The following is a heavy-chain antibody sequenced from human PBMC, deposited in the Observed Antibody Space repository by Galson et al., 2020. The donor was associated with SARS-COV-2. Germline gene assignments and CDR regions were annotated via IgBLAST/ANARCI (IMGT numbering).Heavy chain of an antibody. CDR1: GFTFSSYW. V-gene: IGHV3-74*01. Sequence: GGSLRLSCAASGFTFSSYWMHWVRQAPGKGLVWVARIYSEGSSTSYADSVKGRFTISGDNAKNTLYLEMNSLRAEDTAVYYCARGDMGNDYFDYWGQGTLVTVSS. CDR2: IYSEGSST. CDR3: ARGDMGNDYFDY. D-gene: IGHD7-27*01. J-gene: IGHJ4*02.